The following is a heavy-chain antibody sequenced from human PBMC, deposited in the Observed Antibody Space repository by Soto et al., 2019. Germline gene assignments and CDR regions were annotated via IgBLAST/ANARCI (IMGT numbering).Heavy chain of an antibody. D-gene: IGHD6-13*01. J-gene: IGHJ4*02. CDR2: ISFSSRNI. CDR3: ARDLAGGIPDY. V-gene: IGHV3-48*01. CDR1: GFTFSDYA. Sequence: PGGSLRLSFAGSGFTFSDYAITWVRQAPRKGLEWVANISFSSRNIYYADSVEGRFTISRDNSENTLYLQMNSLRAEDTAVYSCARDLAGGIPDYWGKGTRVTVSS.